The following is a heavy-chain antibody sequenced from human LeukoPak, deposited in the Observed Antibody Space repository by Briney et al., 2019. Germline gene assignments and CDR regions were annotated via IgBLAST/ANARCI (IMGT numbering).Heavy chain of an antibody. CDR3: ARVDSSNWYEYRGYFDY. D-gene: IGHD6-13*01. CDR2: IYTSGST. V-gene: IGHV4-4*07. Sequence: KPSETLSLTCTVSGGSISSYYWSWIRQPAGKGLEWIGRIYTSGSTNYNPSLKSRVTISVDTSKNQFSLKLSSVTAADTAVYYCARVDSSNWYEYRGYFDYWGQGTLVTVSS. CDR1: GGSISSYY. J-gene: IGHJ4*02.